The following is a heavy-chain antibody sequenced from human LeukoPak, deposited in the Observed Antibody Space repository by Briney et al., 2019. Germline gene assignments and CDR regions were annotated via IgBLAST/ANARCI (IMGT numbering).Heavy chain of an antibody. V-gene: IGHV3-33*06. D-gene: IGHD6-6*01. Sequence: PGGSLRLSCAASGFTFSSYGMHWVRQAPGKGLEWVAVIWYDGSNKYYADSVKGRFTISRDNSKNTLYLQMNSLRAEDTAVYYCAKARTEYYYYYYMDVWGKGTTVIVSS. CDR1: GFTFSSYG. CDR3: AKARTEYYYYYYMDV. CDR2: IWYDGSNK. J-gene: IGHJ6*03.